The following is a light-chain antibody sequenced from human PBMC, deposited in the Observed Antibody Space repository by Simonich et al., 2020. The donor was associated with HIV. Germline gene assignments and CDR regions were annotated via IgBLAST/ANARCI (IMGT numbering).Light chain of an antibody. Sequence: EIVLTQSPATLSLSPGERATLSCRASQSISSNLAWYQRKPGQAPRLLIYGASNRATAIPARFSGSGFGTEFTLTISSMQSEDFAVYYCQQYNNWPSPFTFGPGTKVDIK. V-gene: IGKV3-15*01. CDR2: GAS. J-gene: IGKJ3*01. CDR1: QSISSN. CDR3: QQYNNWPSPFT.